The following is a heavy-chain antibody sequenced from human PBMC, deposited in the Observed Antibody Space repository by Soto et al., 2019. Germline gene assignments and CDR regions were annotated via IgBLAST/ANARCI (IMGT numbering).Heavy chain of an antibody. Sequence: SQRLYCATSGLTFSSYVMHWVRKAPGKGLEWVAVISYDGSNKYYADSVKGRFTISRDNSKNTLYLQMNSLGAEDTAVYFCATSGGTTIRRLLGYGMDVWGQGTVVTVSS. D-gene: IGHD4-4*01. CDR2: ISYDGSNK. J-gene: IGHJ6*02. CDR1: GLTFSSYV. V-gene: IGHV3-30*03. CDR3: ATSGGTTIRRLLGYGMDV.